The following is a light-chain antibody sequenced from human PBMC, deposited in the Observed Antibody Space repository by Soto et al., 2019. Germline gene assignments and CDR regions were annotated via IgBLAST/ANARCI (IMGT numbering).Light chain of an antibody. V-gene: IGKV3-15*01. Sequence: EIVMTQSPGTLSVSPGERATLSCRAGQGVTTNFAWYQQKSGQSPRLLIYDVSIRATGVPARFSGTGSETDFTLTISGLQSDDSAVYFCQQYNKWPRTVGQGTKVDIK. CDR1: QGVTTN. J-gene: IGKJ1*01. CDR3: QQYNKWPRT. CDR2: DVS.